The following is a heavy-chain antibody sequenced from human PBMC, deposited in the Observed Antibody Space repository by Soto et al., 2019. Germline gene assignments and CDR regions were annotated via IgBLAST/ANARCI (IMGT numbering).Heavy chain of an antibody. V-gene: IGHV3-23*01. J-gene: IGHJ4*02. CDR3: ATARHCSSDACPAAE. Sequence: EVQLLESGGGLVQPGGSLRLSCAASGFPFSTSGMLWVRQPPGEGLEWVAAIGPNPANTNYRDSVKGRFTIFRDNSKNTVFLQMSTLRAEDTALYYCATARHCSSDACPAAEWGQGTLITVSS. CDR2: IGPNPANT. D-gene: IGHD2-2*01. CDR1: GFPFSTSG.